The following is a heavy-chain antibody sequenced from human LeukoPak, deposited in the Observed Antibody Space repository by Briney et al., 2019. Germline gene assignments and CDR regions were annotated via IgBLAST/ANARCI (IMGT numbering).Heavy chain of an antibody. V-gene: IGHV4-59*01. Sequence: SETLSPTCAVSGDSISDYYWSWIRQPLGKGLEWIGEVYYSGSTHYNPFLKSRVTISIDTSKNEFSPRLTSVTAADTAVYYCARELDGNGGWFDPWGQGTLVTVSS. CDR2: VYYSGST. D-gene: IGHD5-24*01. CDR3: ARELDGNGGWFDP. J-gene: IGHJ5*02. CDR1: GDSISDYY.